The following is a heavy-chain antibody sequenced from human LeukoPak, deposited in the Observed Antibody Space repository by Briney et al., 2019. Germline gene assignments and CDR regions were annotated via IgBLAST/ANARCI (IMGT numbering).Heavy chain of an antibody. Sequence: PGRSLRLSCEASGFTFNTYAMHWVRQPPGKGLEWVALISYDGSDKIYTDSVKGRFTISRDNSESTLYLQMDSLRTEDTAVYYCVKVRESGSYSLDAAFDMWGQGTMVTVS. J-gene: IGHJ3*02. CDR3: VKVRESGSYSLDAAFDM. CDR2: ISYDGSDK. CDR1: GFTFNTYA. D-gene: IGHD1-26*01. V-gene: IGHV3-30*18.